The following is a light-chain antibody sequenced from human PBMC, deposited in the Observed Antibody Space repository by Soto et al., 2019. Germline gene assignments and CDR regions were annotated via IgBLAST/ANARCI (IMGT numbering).Light chain of an antibody. CDR3: QQYTSWPRT. J-gene: IGKJ1*01. Sequence: EIVMKQSPATLSGSPGERATLSCRASQSVNSHLAWYHQKPGQAPRLLIYGASTRATGIPARFSGSGSATECTRTISSLQPEDFAVYFCQQYTSWPRTFGQGTKVEVK. CDR1: QSVNSH. CDR2: GAS. V-gene: IGKV3-15*01.